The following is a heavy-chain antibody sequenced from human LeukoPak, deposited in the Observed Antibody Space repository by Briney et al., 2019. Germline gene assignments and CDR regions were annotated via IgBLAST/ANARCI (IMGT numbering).Heavy chain of an antibody. CDR2: INHSGST. D-gene: IGHD2-2*01. V-gene: IGHV4-39*07. CDR3: ARGGSSTSCFGAYCFDY. Sequence: SETLSLTCTVSGGSINSSNHHWGWIRQPPGKGLEWIGEINHSGSTNYNPSLKSRVTISVDTSKNQFSLKLSSVTAADTAVYYCARGGSSTSCFGAYCFDYWGQGTLVTVSS. J-gene: IGHJ4*02. CDR1: GGSINSSNHH.